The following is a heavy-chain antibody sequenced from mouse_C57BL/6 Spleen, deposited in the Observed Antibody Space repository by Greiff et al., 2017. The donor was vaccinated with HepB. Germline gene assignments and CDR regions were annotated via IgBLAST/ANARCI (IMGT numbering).Heavy chain of an antibody. Sequence: VQLQQSGPELVKPGASVKIPCKASGYTFTDYNMDWVKQSHGKSLEWIGDINPNNGGTIYNQKFKGKATLTVYKSSSTAYMELRSLTSEDTAVYYCARRGDRDYYGSSFAYWGQGTLVTVSA. V-gene: IGHV1-18*01. D-gene: IGHD1-1*01. CDR2: INPNNGGT. J-gene: IGHJ3*01. CDR1: GYTFTDYN. CDR3: ARRGDRDYYGSSFAY.